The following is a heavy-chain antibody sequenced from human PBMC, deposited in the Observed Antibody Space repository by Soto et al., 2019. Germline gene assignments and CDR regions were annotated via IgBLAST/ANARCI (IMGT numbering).Heavy chain of an antibody. CDR2: IDASSTHI. Sequence: PGGSLRLSCAASGFSFSTYNMNWVRQAPGKGLEWVSSIDASSTHIYYADSVKGRFTISRDNGKSSLYLQMDSLRAEDTALYYCAREGVHNYTEYYFDYWGQGTLVTVSS. D-gene: IGHD3-10*01. CDR3: AREGVHNYTEYYFDY. CDR1: GFSFSTYN. V-gene: IGHV3-21*01. J-gene: IGHJ4*02.